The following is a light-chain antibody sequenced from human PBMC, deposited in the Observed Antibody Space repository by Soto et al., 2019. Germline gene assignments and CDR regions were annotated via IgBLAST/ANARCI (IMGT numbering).Light chain of an antibody. J-gene: IGLJ3*02. V-gene: IGLV8-61*01. CDR1: SGSVSTGYY. CDR2: TTN. CDR3: VLFMGSGIGV. Sequence: QTVVTQEPSFSVSPGGTVTLTCGLSSGSVSTGYYPSWLQQTPGQAPRTLIYTTNTRSSGVPDRFSGSILGERAALTITGAQADDESDYYCVLFMGSGIGVFGGGTKLTVL.